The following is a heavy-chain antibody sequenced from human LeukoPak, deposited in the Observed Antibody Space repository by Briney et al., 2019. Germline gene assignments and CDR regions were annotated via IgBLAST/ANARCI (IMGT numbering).Heavy chain of an antibody. CDR1: ADSFSSHY. D-gene: IGHD4-17*01. Sequence: PSETLSLTCAVSADSFSSHYWTCLRQPPGKGLEWIGYISYIGSTNYNPSLKSRITISIDTSKNHFSLKLSSVTAADTAVYYCARDLVTVTKGFDIWGQGTMVSVSS. J-gene: IGHJ3*02. CDR2: ISYIGST. CDR3: ARDLVTVTKGFDI. V-gene: IGHV4-59*11.